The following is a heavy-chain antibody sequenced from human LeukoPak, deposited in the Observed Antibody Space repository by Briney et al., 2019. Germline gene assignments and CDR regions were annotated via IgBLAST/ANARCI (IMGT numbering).Heavy chain of an antibody. D-gene: IGHD3-3*02. Sequence: SETLSLTCAVYGGSFSGYYWSWIRQPAGKGLERIGRIYTSGSTNYNPSLKSRVTISVDTSKNQFSLKLSSVTAADTAVYYCARLRRSRLAEFDYWGQGTLVTVSS. CDR1: GGSFSGYY. J-gene: IGHJ4*02. V-gene: IGHV4-59*10. CDR3: ARLRRSRLAEFDY. CDR2: IYTSGST.